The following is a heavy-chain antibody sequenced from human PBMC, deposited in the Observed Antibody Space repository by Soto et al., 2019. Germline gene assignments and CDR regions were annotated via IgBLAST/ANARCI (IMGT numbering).Heavy chain of an antibody. CDR2: ISYDGSNK. CDR3: ANSAAPDTAMAPFDY. J-gene: IGHJ4*02. V-gene: IGHV3-30*18. Sequence: GGSLRLSCAASGFTFSSYGMHWVRQAPGKGLEWVAVISYDGSNKYYADSVKGRFTISRDNSKNTLYLQMNSLRAEDTAVYYCANSAAPDTAMAPFDYWGQGTLVTSPQ. D-gene: IGHD5-18*01. CDR1: GFTFSSYG.